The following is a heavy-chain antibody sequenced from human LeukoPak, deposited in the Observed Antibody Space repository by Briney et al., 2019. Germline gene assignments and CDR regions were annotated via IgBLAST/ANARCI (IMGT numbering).Heavy chain of an antibody. D-gene: IGHD4-11*01. CDR1: GFTFSYP. Sequence: QAGGSLRLSCAASGFTFSYPLHWVRQAPGKGLEWVTLISYDGSKIYYADSVKGRFTISRDNSKNTLYLQMNSLRAEDTAVYYCARGRDDYDYWGQGTLVTVSS. CDR2: ISYDGSKI. V-gene: IGHV3-30-3*01. J-gene: IGHJ4*02. CDR3: ARGRDDYDY.